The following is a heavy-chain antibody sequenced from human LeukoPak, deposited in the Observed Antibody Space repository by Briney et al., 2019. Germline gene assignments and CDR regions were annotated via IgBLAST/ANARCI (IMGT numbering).Heavy chain of an antibody. V-gene: IGHV3-13*01. Sequence: GGSLRLSCAASGFTFSSYDMHWVRQATGKGLEWVSAIGTAGDTYYPGSVKGRFTISRENAKNSLYLQMNSLRAGDTAVYYCARTTGDVLFDYWGQGTLVTVSS. J-gene: IGHJ4*02. CDR2: IGTAGDT. CDR1: GFTFSSYD. CDR3: ARTTGDVLFDY. D-gene: IGHD3-10*01.